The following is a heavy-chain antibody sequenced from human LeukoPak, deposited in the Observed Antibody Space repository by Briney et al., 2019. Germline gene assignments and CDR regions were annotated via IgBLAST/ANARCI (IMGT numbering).Heavy chain of an antibody. V-gene: IGHV7-4-1*02. J-gene: IGHJ5*01. CDR3: ARDPYAPPSSDLQRFDS. Sequence: ASVKVSCKASGYTFTSYAINWMRQAPGQGLEWMGWITTSTGNPTYAQGFTGRFVFSSDTSVSTAYQQISSLRAEDTAVYYCARDPYAPPSSDLQRFDSWGQGTLVTVSS. CDR2: ITTSTGNP. CDR1: GYTFTSYA. D-gene: IGHD6-19*01.